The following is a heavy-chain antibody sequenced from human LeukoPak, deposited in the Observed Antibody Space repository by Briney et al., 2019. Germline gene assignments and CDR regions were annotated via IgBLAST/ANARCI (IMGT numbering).Heavy chain of an antibody. CDR1: GSTFSSYW. V-gene: IGHV3-7*01. CDR3: AREPTDCSSTSCYSADAFDI. J-gene: IGHJ3*02. CDR2: IKQDGREK. Sequence: PGGSLRLSCAASGSTFSSYWMSWVRQAPGKGREGVANIKQDGREKYYVDSVKGRFTISRDNAKNSLYLQMNSLRAEDTAVYYCAREPTDCSSTSCYSADAFDIWGQGTMVTVSS. D-gene: IGHD2-2*01.